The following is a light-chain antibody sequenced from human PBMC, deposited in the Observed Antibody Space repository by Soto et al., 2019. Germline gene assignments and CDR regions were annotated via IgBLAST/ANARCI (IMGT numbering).Light chain of an antibody. CDR2: AAS. Sequence: DIQMTQSPSSLSASVGDRVTITCRASQSISSYLNWYQQKPGKAPKLLIYAASSLQSGVPSRFSCSGSGTDFTLTISSLQPEDFATYYCQQSYSTTPTFGQGTKLEIK. CDR3: QQSYSTTPT. CDR1: QSISSY. J-gene: IGKJ2*01. V-gene: IGKV1-39*01.